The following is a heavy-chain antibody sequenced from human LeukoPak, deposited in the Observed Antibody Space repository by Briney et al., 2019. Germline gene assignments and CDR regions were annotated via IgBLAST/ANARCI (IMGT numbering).Heavy chain of an antibody. CDR3: ARDLVAVALFDY. Sequence: GRSLRLSCAASGFTLGNYAMHWVRQAPGKGLEWVAVISNDGNDKYHADSVKGRFTISRDNPKNTLYLQMNSLRAEDTAVYYCARDLVAVALFDYWGQGTLVTVSS. D-gene: IGHD6-19*01. V-gene: IGHV3-30-3*01. J-gene: IGHJ4*02. CDR1: GFTLGNYA. CDR2: ISNDGNDK.